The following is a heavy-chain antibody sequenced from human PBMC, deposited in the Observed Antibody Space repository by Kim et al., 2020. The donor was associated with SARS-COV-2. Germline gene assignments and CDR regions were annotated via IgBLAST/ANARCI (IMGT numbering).Heavy chain of an antibody. D-gene: IGHD1-26*01. CDR3: ARRPLAYSGVEFDY. V-gene: IGHV5-10-1*01. Sequence: SPSFQGHVTSSADKSISTAYLQWSSLKASDTAMYYCARRPLAYSGVEFDYWGQGTLVTVSS. J-gene: IGHJ4*02.